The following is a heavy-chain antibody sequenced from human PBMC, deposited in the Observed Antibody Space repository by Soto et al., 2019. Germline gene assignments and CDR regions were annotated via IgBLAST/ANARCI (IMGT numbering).Heavy chain of an antibody. J-gene: IGHJ6*02. CDR3: ARVRIVVVTTYPGDYYGMDV. CDR1: GFTFSSYE. CDR2: IRSSGSTI. Sequence: EVQLVESGGGLVQPGGSLRLSCAASGFTFSSYEMNWVRQAPGKGLEWVSYIRSSGSTIYYADSVKGRFTISRDNAKNSLYLQMNGLRAEDTAVYYCARVRIVVVTTYPGDYYGMDVWGQGTTVTVSS. D-gene: IGHD2-21*02. V-gene: IGHV3-48*03.